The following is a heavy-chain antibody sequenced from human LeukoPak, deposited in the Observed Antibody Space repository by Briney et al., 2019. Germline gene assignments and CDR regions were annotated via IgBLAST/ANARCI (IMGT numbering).Heavy chain of an antibody. CDR2: ISHSGNT. CDR3: AREGYYYDSSGPIDY. V-gene: IGHV4-31*03. D-gene: IGHD3-22*01. Sequence: TTSETLSPTCTVSGGSISSAPYYWSWIRQRPGKGLEWMGYISHSGNTYYNPSLKSRLNISADTSRNQFSLKLRSVTAADTALYFCAREGYYYDSSGPIDYWGQGTRVTVSS. J-gene: IGHJ4*02. CDR1: GGSISSAPYY.